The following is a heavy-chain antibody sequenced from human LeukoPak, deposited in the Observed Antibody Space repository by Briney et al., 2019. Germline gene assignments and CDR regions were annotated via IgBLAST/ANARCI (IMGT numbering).Heavy chain of an antibody. J-gene: IGHJ4*02. CDR1: GFTFSSYG. Sequence: GGSLRLSCAASGFTFSSYGMHWVRQAPGRGLEWVAVIWYDGSNKYYADSVKGRFTISRDNSKNTLYLQMNSLRAEDTAVYYCARSYYYDSSHTVDYWGQGTLVTVSS. CDR2: IWYDGSNK. V-gene: IGHV3-33*01. D-gene: IGHD3-22*01. CDR3: ARSYYYDSSHTVDY.